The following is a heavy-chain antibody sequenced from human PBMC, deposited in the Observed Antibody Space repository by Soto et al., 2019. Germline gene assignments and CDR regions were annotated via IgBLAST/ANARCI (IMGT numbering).Heavy chain of an antibody. CDR3: ARDGPFISVAAPAFQYAMDV. CDR1: SFTFSSYW. CDR2: IKQDGSEN. D-gene: IGHD6-19*01. Sequence: DVRLVESGGGLVQPGGSLRLSCAASSFTFSSYWLSWVRQAPGKGLEWVATIKQDGSENYYVDSVKGRFTISRDNAKNSLYLQMSSLRADDTALYYCARDGPFISVAAPAFQYAMDVWGQGTTVTVS. V-gene: IGHV3-7*03. J-gene: IGHJ6*02.